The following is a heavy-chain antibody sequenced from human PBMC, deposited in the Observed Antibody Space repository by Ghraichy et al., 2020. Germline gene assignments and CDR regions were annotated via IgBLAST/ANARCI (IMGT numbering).Heavy chain of an antibody. V-gene: IGHV3-48*02. CDR2: ISSSSSTI. CDR3: ARGGYCSSTSCYLLY. CDR1: GFTFSSYS. Sequence: GGSLRLSCAASGFTFSSYSMNWVRQAPGKGLEWVSYISSSSSTIYYADSVKGRFTISRDNAKNSLYLQMNSLRDEDTAVYYCARGGYCSSTSCYLLYWGQGTLVTVSS. D-gene: IGHD2-2*01. J-gene: IGHJ4*02.